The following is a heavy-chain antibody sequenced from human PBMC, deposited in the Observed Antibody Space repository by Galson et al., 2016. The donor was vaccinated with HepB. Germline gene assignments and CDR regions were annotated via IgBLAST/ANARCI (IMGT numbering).Heavy chain of an antibody. CDR1: GGSISSGAYY. Sequence: TLSLTCTVSGGSISSGAYYWSWFRQLPGKGLEWIGYIYYSGSTYYNPSLKSRVTISLDTSKNQFSLKLSSVTAADTAVYFCARGFFDSSGYYSGYFDYWGQGTLVTVSS. J-gene: IGHJ4*02. V-gene: IGHV4-31*03. CDR3: ARGFFDSSGYYSGYFDY. D-gene: IGHD3-22*01. CDR2: IYYSGST.